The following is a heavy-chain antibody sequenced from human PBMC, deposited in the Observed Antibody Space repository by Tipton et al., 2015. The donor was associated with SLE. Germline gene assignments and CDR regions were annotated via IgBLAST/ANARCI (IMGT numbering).Heavy chain of an antibody. J-gene: IGHJ4*02. Sequence: TLSLTCAVCGGSFSGHYWSWIRQPPGKGLEWIGEINHIGGTNYNPSLKSRVTMSVDTSKNQFSLNLSSVTAADTAIYYCARGGYSSGWYGDYFVYCGQGTLVTVSS. V-gene: IGHV4-34*01. D-gene: IGHD6-19*01. CDR2: INHIGGT. CDR1: GGSFSGHY. CDR3: ARGGYSSGWYGDYFVY.